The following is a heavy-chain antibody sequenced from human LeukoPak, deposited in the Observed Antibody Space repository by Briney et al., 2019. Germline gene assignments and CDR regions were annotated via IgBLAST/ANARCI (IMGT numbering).Heavy chain of an antibody. CDR1: GFTFSSYS. V-gene: IGHV3-48*04. CDR3: ARDPYYYGSGSYPG. CDR2: ISSSSTI. D-gene: IGHD3-10*01. J-gene: IGHJ4*02. Sequence: GGSLRLSCAASGFTFSSYSMNWVRQAPGKGLEWVSYISSSSTIYYADSVKGRFTISRDNAKNSLYLQMNSLRAEDTAVYYCARDPYYYGSGSYPGWGQGTLVTVSS.